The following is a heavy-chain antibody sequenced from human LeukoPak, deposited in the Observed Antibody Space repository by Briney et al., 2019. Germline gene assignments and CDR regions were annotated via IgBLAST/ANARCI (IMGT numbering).Heavy chain of an antibody. CDR2: INPNSGGT. J-gene: IGHJ4*02. D-gene: IGHD6-19*01. CDR3: ARVVSGWYYFDY. V-gene: IGHV1-2*02. Sequence: GASVKVSCKASGYTFTGQYMHWVRQAPGQGLEWMGWINPNSGGTNYAQKFQGRVTMTRDTSISTAYMELSRLRSDDTAVYYCARVVSGWYYFDYWGQGTLVTVSS. CDR1: GYTFTGQY.